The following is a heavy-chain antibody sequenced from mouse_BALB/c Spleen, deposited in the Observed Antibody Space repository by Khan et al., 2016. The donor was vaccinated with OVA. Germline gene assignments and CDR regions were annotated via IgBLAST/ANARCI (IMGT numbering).Heavy chain of an antibody. Sequence: EVELVESGGGLVKPGGSLKLSCAVSGFTFTRYAVSWVRQTPEKRLEWVATISSGGSYTYYPDSVKGRFTISRDTANNTLYLQMSSLRSEDTAMSYCARTPGYYGSNYFDYWGQGTTLTVSS. V-gene: IGHV5-9-3*01. CDR2: ISSGGSYT. CDR1: GFTFTRYA. J-gene: IGHJ2*01. D-gene: IGHD1-1*01. CDR3: ARTPGYYGSNYFDY.